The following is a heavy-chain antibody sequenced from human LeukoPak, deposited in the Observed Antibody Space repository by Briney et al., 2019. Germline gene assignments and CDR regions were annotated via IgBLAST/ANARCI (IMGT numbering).Heavy chain of an antibody. CDR2: INHSGST. Sequence: SETLSLTCAVYGGSFSGYYWSWIRQPPGKGLEWIGEINHSGSTNYNPSLKSRVTISVDTSKNQFSLKLSSVTAADTAVYYCARGYGTYYFDHWGQGTPVTVSS. CDR1: GGSFSGYY. V-gene: IGHV4-34*01. D-gene: IGHD4-17*01. CDR3: ARGYGTYYFDH. J-gene: IGHJ4*02.